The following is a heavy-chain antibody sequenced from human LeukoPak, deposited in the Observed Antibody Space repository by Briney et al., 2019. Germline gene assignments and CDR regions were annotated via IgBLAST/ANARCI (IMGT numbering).Heavy chain of an antibody. J-gene: IGHJ5*02. CDR2: VDPDDGQR. CDR3: AAVSGHYTLLDA. D-gene: IGHD4-11*01. CDR1: GYTLNDIS. Sequence: ASVKVSCKISGYTLNDISVHWVRQRPGKGLEWMGGVDPDDGQRVYAQRFQGRVTMTEDTSTNTAYMELSRLRSEDTAVYFCAAVSGHYTLLDAWGQGALVTVST. V-gene: IGHV1-24*01.